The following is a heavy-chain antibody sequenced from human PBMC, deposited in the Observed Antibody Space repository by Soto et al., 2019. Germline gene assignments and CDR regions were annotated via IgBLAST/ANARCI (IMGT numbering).Heavy chain of an antibody. D-gene: IGHD3-22*01. CDR2: IYYSGST. J-gene: IGHJ4*02. Sequence: PSETLSLTCTFSCGSIISYYWSWIRQPPGKGLEWIGYIYYSGSTNYNPSLKSRVTISVDTSKNQFSLKLSSVTAADTAVYYCAGENPPAFYDSSGYYPFDYWGQGTLVTVSS. CDR1: CGSIISYY. V-gene: IGHV4-59*01. CDR3: AGENPPAFYDSSGYYPFDY.